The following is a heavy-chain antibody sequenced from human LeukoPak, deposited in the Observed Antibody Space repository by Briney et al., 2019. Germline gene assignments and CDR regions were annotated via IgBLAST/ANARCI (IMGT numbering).Heavy chain of an antibody. V-gene: IGHV1-18*04. CDR2: ISAYNGNT. CDR3: ARDPRPMYSSGWYPDY. J-gene: IGHJ4*02. Sequence: ASVKDSCKASRYTFTGYYMHWVRQAPGQGLEWMGWISAYNGNTNYAQKLQSRVTVTTDTSTSTAYMELRSLRSDDTAVYYCARDPRPMYSSGWYPDYWGQGTLVTVSS. CDR1: RYTFTGYY. D-gene: IGHD6-19*01.